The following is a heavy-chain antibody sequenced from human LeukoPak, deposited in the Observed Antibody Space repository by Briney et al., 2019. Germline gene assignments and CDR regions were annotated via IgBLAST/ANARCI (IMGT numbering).Heavy chain of an antibody. CDR3: ARVMSGVGYSYGLYFDY. CDR1: GGSISSGGYY. V-gene: IGHV4-31*03. Sequence: SQTLSLTCTVSGGSISSGGYYWGWIRQHPGKGLEWIGYIYYSGSTYYNPSLKSRVTISVDTSKNQFSLKLSSVTAADTAVYYCARVMSGVGYSYGLYFDYWGQGTLVTVSS. D-gene: IGHD5-18*01. CDR2: IYYSGST. J-gene: IGHJ4*02.